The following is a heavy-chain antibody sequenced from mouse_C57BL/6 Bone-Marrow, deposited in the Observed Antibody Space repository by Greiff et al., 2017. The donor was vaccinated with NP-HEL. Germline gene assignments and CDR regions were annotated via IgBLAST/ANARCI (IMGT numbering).Heavy chain of an antibody. CDR3: ARRAGRYYFDY. J-gene: IGHJ2*01. CDR1: GYTFTSYG. D-gene: IGHD3-3*01. CDR2: IYPRSGNT. V-gene: IGHV1-81*01. Sequence: VKLMESGAELARPGASVKLSCKASGYTFTSYGISWVKQRTGQGLEWTGEIYPRSGNTYYNEKFKGKATLTADKSSSTAYMELRSLTSEDSAVYFCARRAGRYYFDYWGQGTTLTVSS.